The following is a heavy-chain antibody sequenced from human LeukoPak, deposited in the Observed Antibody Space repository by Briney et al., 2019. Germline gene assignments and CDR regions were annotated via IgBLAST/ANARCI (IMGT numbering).Heavy chain of an antibody. CDR2: ISAYNGNT. CDR1: GYTLTSYG. D-gene: IGHD6-13*01. V-gene: IGHV1-18*01. Sequence: ASVKVSCKASGYTLTSYGISWVRQAPGQGLEWMGWISAYNGNTNYAQKLQGRVTMTTDTSTSTAYMELRSLRSDDTAVYYCAREKMYSSSWYYFDYWGQGTLVTVSS. CDR3: AREKMYSSSWYYFDY. J-gene: IGHJ4*02.